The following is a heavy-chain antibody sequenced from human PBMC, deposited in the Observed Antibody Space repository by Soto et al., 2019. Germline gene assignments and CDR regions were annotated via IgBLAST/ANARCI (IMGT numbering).Heavy chain of an antibody. J-gene: IGHJ5*02. D-gene: IGHD4-17*01. CDR2: ISYDGSNK. Sequence: QVQLVESGGGVVQPGRSLRLSCAASGFTFSSYGMHWVRQAPGKGLEWVAVISYDGSNKYYADSVKGRFTISRDNSKNPLYLQMNSLRAEDTAVYYCAKDGTTVTTVWFDPWGQGTLVTVSS. V-gene: IGHV3-30*18. CDR3: AKDGTTVTTVWFDP. CDR1: GFTFSSYG.